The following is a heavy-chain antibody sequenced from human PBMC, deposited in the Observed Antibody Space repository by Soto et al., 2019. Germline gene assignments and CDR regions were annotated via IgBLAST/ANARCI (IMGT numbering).Heavy chain of an antibody. D-gene: IGHD4-17*01. CDR1: GFTFSTYG. CDR2: ISYDGTTK. CDR3: AKDLQSYGDYDYYCYGMDV. Sequence: QVQLVESGGGEVQPGRSLTLSCAASGFTFSTYGMHWVRQTPGKGLEWVAVISYDGTTKFYSDSVKGRFTISRDNFKNKLNLQMNSLRADDTAVYSCAKDLQSYGDYDYYCYGMDVWGLGTRVTVSS. V-gene: IGHV3-30*18. J-gene: IGHJ6*02.